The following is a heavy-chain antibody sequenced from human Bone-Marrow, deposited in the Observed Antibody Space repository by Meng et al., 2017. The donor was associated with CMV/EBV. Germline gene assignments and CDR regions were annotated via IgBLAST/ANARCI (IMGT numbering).Heavy chain of an antibody. Sequence: TCAVSGASLSSPNYYWTWIRQPPGKGLEWIGYIFYPGSTNFNPALKSRVTISGDTSKHQFFLKLSSVTAADTAVYYCARADRSACYHFWGQGTLVTVSS. V-gene: IGHV4-61*01. J-gene: IGHJ4*02. CDR1: GASLSSPNYY. CDR2: IFYPGST. CDR3: ARADRSACYHF. D-gene: IGHD2-21*02.